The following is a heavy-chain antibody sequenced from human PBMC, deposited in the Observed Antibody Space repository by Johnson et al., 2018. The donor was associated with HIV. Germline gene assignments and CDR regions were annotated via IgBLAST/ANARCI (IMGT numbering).Heavy chain of an antibody. V-gene: IGHV3-33*01. Sequence: VQLVESGGGVVQPGGSLRLSCAASGFTFSSYGVHWVRQAPGKGLEWVAVIWYDGSNKYYADSVKGRFTISSDNSKNTLYLQMNILRAEETAVYYCARGLTGEQVDIWGQGTMVTVSS. D-gene: IGHD3-16*01. CDR3: ARGLTGEQVDI. J-gene: IGHJ3*02. CDR1: GFTFSSYG. CDR2: IWYDGSNK.